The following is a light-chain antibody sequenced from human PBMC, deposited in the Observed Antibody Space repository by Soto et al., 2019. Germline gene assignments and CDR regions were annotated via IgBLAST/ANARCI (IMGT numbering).Light chain of an antibody. CDR1: QSISSY. V-gene: IGKV1-39*01. CDR2: DAS. J-gene: IGKJ1*01. CDR3: QQSYGTSWT. Sequence: DIQMTQSPSSLSASVGDRVTITCRASQSISSYLNWYQQKPGKAPKLLIYDASGLQSGVPSRFSGSGSGTDFALTISSLQPEDFATYYCQQSYGTSWTFGQGTKVEIK.